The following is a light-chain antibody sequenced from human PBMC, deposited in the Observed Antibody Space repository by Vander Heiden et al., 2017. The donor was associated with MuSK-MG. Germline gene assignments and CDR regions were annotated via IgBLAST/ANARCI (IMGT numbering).Light chain of an antibody. CDR3: QSADSSGTYVV. CDR1: ALPKQY. Sequence: SYELTQPPSVSVSPGQTARITCSGDALPKQYAYWYQQKPGQAPVLVIYKDTERPSGIPERFSGSSSVTTVTLTISGVQTEDEADYSCQSADSSGTYVVFGGGTKLTVL. J-gene: IGLJ2*01. CDR2: KDT. V-gene: IGLV3-25*03.